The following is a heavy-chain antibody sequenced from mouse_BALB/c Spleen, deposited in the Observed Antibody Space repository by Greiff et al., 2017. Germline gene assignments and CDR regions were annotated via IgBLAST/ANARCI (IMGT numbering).Heavy chain of an antibody. J-gene: IGHJ3*01. D-gene: IGHD1-1*02. CDR1: GYTFTSYV. V-gene: IGHV1-14*01. CDR2: INPYNDGT. Sequence: VQLQQSGPDLVKPGASVKMSCKASGYTFTSYVMHWVKQKPGQGLEWIGYINPYNDGTNYNEKFKGKATLTSDKSSSTAYMELSSLTSEDSAVYYCARGGLGGWFAYWGQGTMVTVSA. CDR3: ARGGLGGWFAY.